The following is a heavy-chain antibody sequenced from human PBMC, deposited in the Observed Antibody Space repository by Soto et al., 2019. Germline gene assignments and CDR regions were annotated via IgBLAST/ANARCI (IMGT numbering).Heavy chain of an antibody. V-gene: IGHV1-46*01. CDR1: GYTFTTYY. CDR3: AREGDGYNLGPSVDFDY. J-gene: IGHJ4*02. CDR2: INPSGGST. D-gene: IGHD5-12*01. Sequence: QVQLVQSGAEVKKPGASVKVSCKASGYTFTTYYMHWVRQAPGQGLEWMGVINPSGGSTSYAKKFKGRVTVTRDTSTSTLYMELSSLRSEDTAVYYCAREGDGYNLGPSVDFDYWGQGTLVTVSS.